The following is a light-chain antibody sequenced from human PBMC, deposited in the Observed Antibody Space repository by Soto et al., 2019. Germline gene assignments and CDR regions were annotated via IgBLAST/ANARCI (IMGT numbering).Light chain of an antibody. J-gene: IGKJ1*01. V-gene: IGKV3-20*01. CDR1: QRVSSNY. CDR3: LQYGSTPPWT. Sequence: EVALTQSPDTLSLSPGERATLSCRASQRVSSNYLAWYQQKPGQAPRLLIFDASNRATGIPDRFTGSGSGTDFTLTISRLEPEDFARYYCLQYGSTPPWTFGQGTKVDIK. CDR2: DAS.